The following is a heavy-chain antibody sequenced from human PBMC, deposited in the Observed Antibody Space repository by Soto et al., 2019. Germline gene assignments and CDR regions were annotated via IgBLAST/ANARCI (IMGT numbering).Heavy chain of an antibody. V-gene: IGHV4-30-4*01. D-gene: IGHD2-2*01. CDR1: GGSISSGDYY. Sequence: SETLSLTCTVSGGSISSGDYYWSWIRQPPGKGLEWIGYIYYSGSTYYNPSLKSRVTISVDTSKNQFSLKLSSVTAADTAVYYCARDLQCSSTSCSDVWGQGTTVTVSS. CDR2: IYYSGST. J-gene: IGHJ6*02. CDR3: ARDLQCSSTSCSDV.